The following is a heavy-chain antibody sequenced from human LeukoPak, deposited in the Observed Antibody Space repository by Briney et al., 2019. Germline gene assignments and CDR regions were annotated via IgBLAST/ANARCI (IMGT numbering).Heavy chain of an antibody. V-gene: IGHV3-30*18. CDR2: ISYDGSNK. Sequence: GGSLRLSCAASGFTFSNYDMHWVRQAPGRGLEWVTVISYDGSNKYYADFVKGRFAISRDNSKNTVYLQMNSLRNEDTAVYYCAKDLGGGSGCYDLWGRGTPVTVSS. D-gene: IGHD6-19*01. CDR1: GFTFSNYD. CDR3: AKDLGGGSGCYDL. J-gene: IGHJ2*01.